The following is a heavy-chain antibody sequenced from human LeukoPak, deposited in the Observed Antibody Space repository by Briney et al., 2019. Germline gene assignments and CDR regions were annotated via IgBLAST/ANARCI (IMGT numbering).Heavy chain of an antibody. CDR3: ARGSNKQWGGGIDY. Sequence: ASVKVSCKASGYTFTSYDINWVRQATRQGLEWMGWMNPNSGNTGYAQKFQGRVTMTRNTSISTAYMELSSLRSEDTAVYYCARGSNKQWGGGIDYWGQGTLVTVSS. CDR1: GYTFTSYD. J-gene: IGHJ4*02. V-gene: IGHV1-8*01. CDR2: MNPNSGNT. D-gene: IGHD6-19*01.